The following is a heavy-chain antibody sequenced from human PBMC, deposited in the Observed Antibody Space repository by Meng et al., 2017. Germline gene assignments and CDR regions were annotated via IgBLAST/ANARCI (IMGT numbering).Heavy chain of an antibody. CDR2: ISYDGSNK. CDR1: GFTFSSCA. D-gene: IGHD3-10*01. V-gene: IGHV3-30*16. J-gene: IGHJ4*02. Sequence: VQVVECGGGVFQPGRSLRLSCAASGFTFSSCAMHCVRQASGKGLEWVAVISYDGSNKYYADSVKGRFTISRDNSKNTLYLQMNSLRAEDTAVYYCAREGVEVRGVSLDYWGQGTLVTVSS. CDR3: AREGVEVRGVSLDY.